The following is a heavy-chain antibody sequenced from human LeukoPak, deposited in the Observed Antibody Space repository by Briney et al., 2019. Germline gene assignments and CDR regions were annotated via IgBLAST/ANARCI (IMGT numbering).Heavy chain of an antibody. J-gene: IGHJ4*02. CDR2: IYSGGST. CDR3: ARGYCSGGSCYPGPFDY. V-gene: IGHV3-66*01. CDR1: GFTVSSNY. Sequence: PGGSLRLSCAVSGFTVSSNYMNWVRQAPGKGLEWVSVIYSGGSTYYADSVKGRFTISRDNLKNTLYLQVNSLRAEDTAVYYCARGYCSGGSCYPGPFDYWGQGTLVTVS. D-gene: IGHD2-15*01.